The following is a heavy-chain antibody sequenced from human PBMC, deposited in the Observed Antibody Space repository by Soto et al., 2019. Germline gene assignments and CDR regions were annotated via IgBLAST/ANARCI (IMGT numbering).Heavy chain of an antibody. V-gene: IGHV3-30*04. J-gene: IGHJ4*02. CDR2: ISSDGSLK. CDR3: ARTYSSSWNYLDY. CDR1: GFTFDSHT. Sequence: QVQLVESGGGVVQPGRSLRLSCTASGFTFDSHTMHWVRQSPGKGLEWVALISSDGSLKYDSDSVKGRFSISRDNSKNTVFLEMNSLRPEDTAVYYCARTYSSSWNYLDYWGQGVQVIVSS. D-gene: IGHD6-13*01.